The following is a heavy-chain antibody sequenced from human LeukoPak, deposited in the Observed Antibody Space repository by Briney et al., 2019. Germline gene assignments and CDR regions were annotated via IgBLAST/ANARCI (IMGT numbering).Heavy chain of an antibody. J-gene: IGHJ4*02. CDR1: GSIFSSYW. CDR3: ARLASVVTATGFDY. V-gene: IGHV5-51*01. D-gene: IGHD2-21*02. CDR2: IYPGNTDT. Sequence: AGAPLQICCEGSGSIFSSYWIGWGRPLGGKGLEWMGIIYPGNTDTRYSPSFQGQVNISADKTISTAYLQWSSLKASDTAMYYCARLASVVTATGFDYWGQGTLVTVSS.